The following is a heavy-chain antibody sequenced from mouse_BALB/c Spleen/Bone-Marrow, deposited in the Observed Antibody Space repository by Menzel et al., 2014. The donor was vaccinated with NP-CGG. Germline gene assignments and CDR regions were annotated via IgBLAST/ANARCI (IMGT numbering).Heavy chain of an antibody. CDR2: IYPGSGST. V-gene: IGHV1-76*01. CDR3: ASGVTTGWFVY. Sequence: VQRVESGAELVRPGASVKLSCKTSGYIFTSYWIHWVKQRSGQGLEWTARIYPGSGSTYYNEKFEGKATLTADKSSSTAYTQLSSLKSEDSAVYFCASGVTTGWFVYWGQGTLVTVSA. J-gene: IGHJ3*01. CDR1: GYIFTSYW. D-gene: IGHD2-2*01.